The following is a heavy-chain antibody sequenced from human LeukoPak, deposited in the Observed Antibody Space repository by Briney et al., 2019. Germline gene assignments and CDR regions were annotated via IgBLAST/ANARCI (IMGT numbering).Heavy chain of an antibody. Sequence: ASVKVSRKASGYTFTSYGISWVRQAPGQGLEWMGWISAYNGNTNHAQKFQGRVTMTTDTSTSTAYMELRSLRSDDTALYYCARVDSSSWRYYFDYWGQGTLVTVSS. J-gene: IGHJ4*02. CDR1: GYTFTSYG. D-gene: IGHD6-13*01. V-gene: IGHV1-18*01. CDR3: ARVDSSSWRYYFDY. CDR2: ISAYNGNT.